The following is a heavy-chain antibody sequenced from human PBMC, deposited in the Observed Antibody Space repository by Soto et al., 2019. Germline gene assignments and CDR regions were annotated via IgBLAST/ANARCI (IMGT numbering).Heavy chain of an antibody. CDR1: GFTFSSYA. V-gene: IGHV3-23*01. D-gene: IGHD2-2*01. Sequence: PGGSPRLSCAASGFTFSSYAMKWVRQAPGKGLEWVSLIGESGTPTYYADSVKGRFTISRDNSGNTLFLEMYSLRAEDTAVYYCARYIPGVRYYGMDVWGQGTTVTLSS. CDR3: ARYIPGVRYYGMDV. CDR2: IGESGTPT. J-gene: IGHJ6*02.